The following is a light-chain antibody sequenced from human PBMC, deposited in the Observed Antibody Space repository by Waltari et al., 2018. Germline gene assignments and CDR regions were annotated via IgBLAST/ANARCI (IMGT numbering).Light chain of an antibody. V-gene: IGKV1-17*01. CDR1: QGIGND. Sequence: DIQMTQSPSSLPAFVGDRVTITCRASQGIGNDLGWYQQKPGKAPKRLIYSASSLQPGVPSRFCGSGSGTEFTLTISSLQPEDFASYYCLQYNNYPWTFGQGTKVEIK. CDR2: SAS. J-gene: IGKJ1*01. CDR3: LQYNNYPWT.